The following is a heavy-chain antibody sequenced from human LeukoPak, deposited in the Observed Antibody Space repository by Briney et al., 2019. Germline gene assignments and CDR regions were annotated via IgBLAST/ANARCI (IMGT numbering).Heavy chain of an antibody. CDR1: GFTFSSYG. D-gene: IGHD3-10*01. V-gene: IGHV3-30*03. Sequence: QPGRSPRLSCAASGFTFSSYGMHWVRQAPGKGLEWVAVISYDGSNKYYADSVKGRFTISRDNAKNSLYLQMNSLRAEDTAVYYCATWFGEDAFDIWGQGTMVTVSS. CDR2: ISYDGSNK. J-gene: IGHJ3*02. CDR3: ATWFGEDAFDI.